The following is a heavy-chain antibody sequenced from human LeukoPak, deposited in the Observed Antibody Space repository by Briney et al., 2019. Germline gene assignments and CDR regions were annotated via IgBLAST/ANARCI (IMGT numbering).Heavy chain of an antibody. CDR2: IYPGDSDT. V-gene: IGHV5-51*01. J-gene: IGHJ3*02. CDR3: ARRGYDSSGYRDAFDI. D-gene: IGHD3-22*01. Sequence: GESLKISCKGSGYSFTSYWIGWVRQMPGKGLEWMGIIYPGDSDTTYGPSFQGQVTISADKSISTAYLQWSSLKASDTAMYYCARRGYDSSGYRDAFDIWGQGTMVTVSS. CDR1: GYSFTSYW.